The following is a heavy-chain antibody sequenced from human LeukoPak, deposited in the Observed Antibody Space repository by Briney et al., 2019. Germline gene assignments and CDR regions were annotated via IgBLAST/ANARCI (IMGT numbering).Heavy chain of an antibody. CDR1: GGSISSSSYY. V-gene: IGHV4-39*01. Sequence: SETLSLTRTVSGGSISSSSYYWGWIRQPPGQGLEWIGTIYYSGSTYYNPSLKSRVTISVDTSKNQFSLKLSSVTAADTAVYYCARYVLSVAGTSLWGQGTLVTVSS. J-gene: IGHJ4*02. CDR3: ARYVLSVAGTSL. D-gene: IGHD6-19*01. CDR2: IYYSGST.